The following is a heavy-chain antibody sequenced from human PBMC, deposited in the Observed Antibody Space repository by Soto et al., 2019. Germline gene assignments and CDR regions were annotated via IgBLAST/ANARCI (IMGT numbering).Heavy chain of an antibody. V-gene: IGHV3-13*05. CDR1: GFTFRNYD. J-gene: IGHJ6*02. CDR2: ISAAGDP. Sequence: EVQLVESGGGLVQPGGSLRLSCEASGFTFRNYDMHWVRQGTGKGLEWVSGISAAGDPDYADSVEGRFTISRENAQNSFFLQMNSLRVGDTAVYYCARTDRDFYWLDVWGQGTTVIVSS. D-gene: IGHD2-8*02. CDR3: ARTDRDFYWLDV.